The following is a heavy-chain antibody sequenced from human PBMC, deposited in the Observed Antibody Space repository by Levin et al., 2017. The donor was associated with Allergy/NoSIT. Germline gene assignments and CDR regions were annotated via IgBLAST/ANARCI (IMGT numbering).Heavy chain of an antibody. CDR1: GASISRSHW. CDR3: ARAPGRFGGFDS. J-gene: IGHJ4*02. D-gene: IGHD4-23*01. Sequence: SETLSLTCAVSGASISRSHWWSWVRQSPGKGLEWIGEIYRGESSDYNPSLKSRVSLSVDLSQNQFSLRLASVTAADTAFYYCARAPGRFGGFDSWGQGILVTVSS. CDR2: IYRGESS. V-gene: IGHV4-4*02.